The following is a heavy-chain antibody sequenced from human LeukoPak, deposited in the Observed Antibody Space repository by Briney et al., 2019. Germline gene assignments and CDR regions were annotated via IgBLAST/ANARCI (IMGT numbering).Heavy chain of an antibody. D-gene: IGHD4-11*01. Sequence: SGGSLRLSCAASGFTVSNNYMSWVRQAPGKGLEWVSVIYSGGSTYYAESVRGRFTISRDNSKNTLYLQMNSLRAEDTAVYYCARPSTTTAQFDNWGQGTLVTVSS. CDR1: GFTVSNNY. J-gene: IGHJ4*02. V-gene: IGHV3-53*01. CDR2: IYSGGST. CDR3: ARPSTTTAQFDN.